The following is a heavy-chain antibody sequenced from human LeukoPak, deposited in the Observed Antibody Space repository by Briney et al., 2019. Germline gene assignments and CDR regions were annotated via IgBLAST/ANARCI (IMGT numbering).Heavy chain of an antibody. J-gene: IGHJ3*02. CDR2: IYYSGST. V-gene: IGHV4-59*12. D-gene: IGHD3-22*01. CDR3: ARGEERITMIVVASDAFDI. Sequence: SETLSLTCTVSGGSISSYYWSWIRQPPGKGLEWIGYIYYSGSTNYNPSLKSRVTISVDTSKNQFSLKLSSVTAADTAVYYCARGEERITMIVVASDAFDIWGQGTMVTVSS. CDR1: GGSISSYY.